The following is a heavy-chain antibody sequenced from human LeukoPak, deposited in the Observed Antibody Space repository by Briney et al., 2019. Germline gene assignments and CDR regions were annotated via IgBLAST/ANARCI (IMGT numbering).Heavy chain of an antibody. CDR2: INHSGST. Sequence: SETLSLTCAVYGGSFSGYYWSWIRQPPGKGLEWIGEINHSGSTNYNPSLKSRVTISVDTSKNQFSLKLSSVTAAETAVYYCARGLTATTIGVYFDYWGQGTLVTVSS. V-gene: IGHV4-34*01. CDR1: GGSFSGYY. CDR3: ARGLTATTIGVYFDY. J-gene: IGHJ4*02. D-gene: IGHD1-26*01.